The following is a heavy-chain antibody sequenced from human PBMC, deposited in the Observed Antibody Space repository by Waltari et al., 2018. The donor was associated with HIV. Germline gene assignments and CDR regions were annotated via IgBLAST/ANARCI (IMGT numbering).Heavy chain of an antibody. D-gene: IGHD1-26*01. CDR2: INPNSGNT. CDR1: GYTVTNHD. V-gene: IGHV1-8*01. Sequence: QAQLVQSGAEVKKSGASVKVSCKASGYTVTNHDINWVRQATGQGLEWIGWINPNSGNTGYAQKFQGRVTMTRNTSISTAYMELSSLNSEDTAVYYCARGLSGATTLSDYWGQGTLVTVSS. CDR3: ARGLSGATTLSDY. J-gene: IGHJ4*02.